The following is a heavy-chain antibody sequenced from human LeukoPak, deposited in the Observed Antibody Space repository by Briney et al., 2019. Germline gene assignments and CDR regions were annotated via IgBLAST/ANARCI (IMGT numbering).Heavy chain of an antibody. J-gene: IGHJ4*02. CDR3: AKDGFLGWLLPYYFDY. D-gene: IGHD3-3*01. V-gene: IGHV3-30*02. Sequence: GGSLRLSCAASGFTFSSYDMHWVRQAPGKGLEWVAFIRSDGTNTYYADSVKGRFTISRDNSRNTLYLQLNSLRVEDTAVYYCAKDGFLGWLLPYYFDYWGQGTLVTVSS. CDR1: GFTFSSYD. CDR2: IRSDGTNT.